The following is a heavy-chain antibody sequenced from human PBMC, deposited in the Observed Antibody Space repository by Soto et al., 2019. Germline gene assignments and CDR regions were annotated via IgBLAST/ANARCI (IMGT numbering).Heavy chain of an antibody. CDR3: VKDRGYMTTLKVLDY. CDR2: ISYDGRSI. CDR1: GFTFSGYG. J-gene: IGHJ4*02. Sequence: PGGSLRLSCAASGFTFSGYGMNWVRQAPGKGLDWVALISYDGRSIYYADSVRGRFTISRDSSKNTLYLQMNTLGAEDTAVYYCVKDRGYMTTLKVLDYWGQGTLVTVSS. V-gene: IGHV3-30*18. D-gene: IGHD4-17*01.